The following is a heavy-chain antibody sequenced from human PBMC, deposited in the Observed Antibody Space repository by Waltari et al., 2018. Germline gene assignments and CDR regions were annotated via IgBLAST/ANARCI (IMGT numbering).Heavy chain of an antibody. V-gene: IGHV1-69*13. CDR2: IIPIFGTA. CDR3: ARGLVDYIWGSYRYFDY. CDR1: GGTFSSYA. Sequence: QVQLVQSGAEVKKPGSSVKVSCKASGGTFSSYAISWVRQAPGQGLEWMGGIIPIFGTANYAQKFQGRVTITADESTSTAYMELSSLRSEDTTVYYCARGLVDYIWGSYRYFDYWGQGTLVTVSS. D-gene: IGHD3-16*02. J-gene: IGHJ4*02.